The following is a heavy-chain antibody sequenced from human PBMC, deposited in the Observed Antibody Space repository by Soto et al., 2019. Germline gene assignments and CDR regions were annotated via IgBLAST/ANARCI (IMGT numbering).Heavy chain of an antibody. V-gene: IGHV3-15*01. CDR2: IKSKTDGGTT. CDR1: GFTFSNAW. D-gene: IGHD5-18*01. Sequence: EVQLVESGGGLVKPGGSLRLSCAASGFTFSNAWMSWVRQAPGKGLEWVGRIKSKTDGGTTDYAAPVKGRFTISRDDSKNTLYLQMNSLKTEDTAVYYCTTAGAVYTAMTPPYYWGQGTLVTVSS. CDR3: TTAGAVYTAMTPPYY. J-gene: IGHJ4*02.